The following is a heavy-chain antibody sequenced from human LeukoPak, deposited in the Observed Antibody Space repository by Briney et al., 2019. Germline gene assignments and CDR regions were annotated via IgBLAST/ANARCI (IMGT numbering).Heavy chain of an antibody. CDR1: GFTFSSHW. D-gene: IGHD3-22*01. CDR3: ARGNYYDSSGPGGY. V-gene: IGHV3-74*01. J-gene: IGHJ4*02. CDR2: INSDGSST. Sequence: PGGSLRLSCAPSGFTFSSHWMHWVRQAPGKGLVWVSRINSDGSSTSYVDSVAGRFTISRDNAKNTLYLQMNSLRAEDTAVYHCARGNYYDSSGPGGYWGQGTLVIVSS.